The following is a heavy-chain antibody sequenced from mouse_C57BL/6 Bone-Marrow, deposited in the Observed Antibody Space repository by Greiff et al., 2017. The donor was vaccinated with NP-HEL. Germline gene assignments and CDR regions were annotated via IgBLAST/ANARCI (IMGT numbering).Heavy chain of an antibody. Sequence: EVKLMESGGDLVKPGGSLKLSCAASGFTFGSYGMSWVRQTPDKRLEWVATISSGGSYTYYPDSVKGRFTISRDNAKNTLYLQMSSLKSEDTAMYYCASPYDYDVAWFAYWGQGTLVTVSA. CDR1: GFTFGSYG. D-gene: IGHD2-4*01. V-gene: IGHV5-6*01. J-gene: IGHJ3*01. CDR2: ISSGGSYT. CDR3: ASPYDYDVAWFAY.